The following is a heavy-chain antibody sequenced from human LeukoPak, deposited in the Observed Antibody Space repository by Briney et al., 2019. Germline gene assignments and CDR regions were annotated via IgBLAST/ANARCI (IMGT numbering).Heavy chain of an antibody. D-gene: IGHD6-13*01. CDR3: ASGSSSWYWGGWFDP. CDR1: GGSFSGYY. V-gene: IGHV4-34*01. Sequence: SETLSLTCAVYGGSFSGYYRSWIRQPPGKGLEWIGEINHSGSTNYNPSLKSRVTISVDTSKNQFSLKLSSVTAADTAVYYCASGSSSWYWGGWFDPWGQGTLVTVSS. J-gene: IGHJ5*02. CDR2: INHSGST.